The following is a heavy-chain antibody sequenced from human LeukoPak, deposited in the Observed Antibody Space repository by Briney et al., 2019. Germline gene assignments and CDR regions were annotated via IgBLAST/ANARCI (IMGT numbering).Heavy chain of an antibody. CDR3: AKGGKGWSGLMGYY. J-gene: IGHJ4*02. Sequence: QPGGSLRLSCAASGFTFSSYAMSWVRQAPGKGLEWVSAISGSGGSTYYADSVKGRFTISRDNSKNTLYLQMNSLRAEDTAVYYCAKGGKGWSGLMGYYWGQGTLVTVSS. CDR1: GFTFSSYA. CDR2: ISGSGGST. D-gene: IGHD3-3*01. V-gene: IGHV3-23*01.